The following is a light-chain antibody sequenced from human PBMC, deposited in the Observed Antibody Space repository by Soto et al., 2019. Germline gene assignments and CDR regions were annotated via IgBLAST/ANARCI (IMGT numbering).Light chain of an antibody. Sequence: QSVLTQPPSASGTPGQRVTIAWSGSSSNIRSNTVNWYQQLPGTAPKLLIYSNNLRPSGVPDRFSGSKSGTSASLAISGLQSEDEADYYCATWDDSLNGVVFGGGTKVTVL. CDR1: SSNIRSNT. CDR3: ATWDDSLNGVV. J-gene: IGLJ2*01. V-gene: IGLV1-44*01. CDR2: SNN.